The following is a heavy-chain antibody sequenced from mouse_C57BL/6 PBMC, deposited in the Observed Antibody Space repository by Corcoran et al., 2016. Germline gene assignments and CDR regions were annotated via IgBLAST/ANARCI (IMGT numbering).Heavy chain of an antibody. CDR1: GYTFTSSG. D-gene: IGHD1-1*01. V-gene: IGHV1-81*01. CDR3: ARGATVVATDWYCDV. Sequence: QLSHPGAELARAGASVKLSCKASGYTFTSSGISWVKQRTGQGLEWIGEIYPRSGNTYYNEKFKGKATLTADKSSSTESRELRSLTSEDSAVYFCARGATVVATDWYCDVWGTGTTVTVSS. CDR2: IYPRSGNT. J-gene: IGHJ1*03.